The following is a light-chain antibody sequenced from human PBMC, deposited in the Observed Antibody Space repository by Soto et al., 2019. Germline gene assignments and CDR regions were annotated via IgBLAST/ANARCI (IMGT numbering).Light chain of an antibody. CDR2: GAS. CDR3: QQYNNWPPWT. CDR1: QSIGSD. J-gene: IGKJ1*01. V-gene: IGKV3-15*01. Sequence: EIVMTQSPATLSVSPGEGASLXCRASQSIGSDFAWYQQKTGKAPRLLIFGASTRATGIQARLSGSGSGKEFTLNIRSLQSEDFAVYYWQQYNNWPPWTFGQGTKVDIK.